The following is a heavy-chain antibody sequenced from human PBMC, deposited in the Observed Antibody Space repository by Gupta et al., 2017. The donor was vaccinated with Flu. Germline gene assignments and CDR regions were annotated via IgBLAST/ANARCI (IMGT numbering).Heavy chain of an antibody. CDR2: GAT. V-gene: IGHV1-2*02. J-gene: IGHJ4*02. CDR3: ARGKWDRYFDL. D-gene: IGHD1-26*01. Sequence: GATDYAQKFQGRVTVTRDTSISTAYMEVSSLRSDDAAVYFCARGKWDRYFDLWGQGTRVAVSS.